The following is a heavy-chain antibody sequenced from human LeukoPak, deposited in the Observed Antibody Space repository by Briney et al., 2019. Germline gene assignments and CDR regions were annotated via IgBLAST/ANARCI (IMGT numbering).Heavy chain of an antibody. CDR1: GGTFSSYA. J-gene: IGHJ4*02. CDR3: ARESIAAAYFDY. D-gene: IGHD6-13*01. V-gene: IGHV1-69*13. CDR2: IIPIFGTA. Sequence: ASVKVSCKASGGTFSSYAISWVRQAPGQGLEWMGGIIPIFGTANYAQKFQGRVTITADESTSTAYMELSSLRSEDTAVYYCARESIAAAYFDYWAREPWSPSPQ.